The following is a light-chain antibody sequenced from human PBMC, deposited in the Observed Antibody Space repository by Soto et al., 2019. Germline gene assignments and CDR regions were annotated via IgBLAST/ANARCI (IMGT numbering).Light chain of an antibody. V-gene: IGKV1-5*03. J-gene: IGKJ1*01. CDR3: KQNDTMWT. CDR2: NAS. CDR1: QSISSL. Sequence: DIQMTQSPSTLSASLGDRVTITCRASQSISSLLAWYQQKPGKAPKLLIYNASTLERGVPSRFSGSGSGTEFLLTSSSLQHDDFTTYYCKQNDTMWTFGQGTKVEIK.